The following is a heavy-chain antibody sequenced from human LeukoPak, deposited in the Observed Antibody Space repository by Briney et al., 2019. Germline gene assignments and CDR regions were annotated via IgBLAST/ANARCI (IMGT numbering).Heavy chain of an antibody. J-gene: IGHJ6*02. CDR3: NVATRWYGMDV. CDR2: INHSGST. Sequence: SETLSLTCAVYGGSFSGYYWSWIRQPPGKGLEWIGEINHSGSTNYNPSLKSRVTISVDTSKNQFSLKLSSVTAADTAVYYCNVATRWYGMDVWGQGTTVTVSS. V-gene: IGHV4-34*01. D-gene: IGHD5-12*01. CDR1: GGSFSGYY.